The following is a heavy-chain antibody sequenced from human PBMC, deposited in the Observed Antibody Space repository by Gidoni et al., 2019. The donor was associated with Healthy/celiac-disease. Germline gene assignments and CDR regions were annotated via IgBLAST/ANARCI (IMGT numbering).Heavy chain of an antibody. CDR2: ISWNSGSI. J-gene: IGHJ6*02. CDR1: GFTFDDSA. CDR3: AKDLGREYSSTPLSHGYGMDV. V-gene: IGHV3-9*01. D-gene: IGHD6-6*01. Sequence: EVQLVESGGGLVQPGRSLRLSCAASGFTFDDSAMTLVRQAPGKGLEWVSGISWNSGSIGEADSVKGRFTISRDNAKNSLYLQMNSLRAEDTALYYCAKDLGREYSSTPLSHGYGMDVGAKGPRSPSP.